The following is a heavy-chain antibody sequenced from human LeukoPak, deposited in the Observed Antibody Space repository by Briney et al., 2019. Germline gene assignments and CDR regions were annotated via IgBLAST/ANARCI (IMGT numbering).Heavy chain of an antibody. D-gene: IGHD5-18*01. CDR2: IYYSGST. CDR3: AREDAGLDSYGFFYYYGMDV. V-gene: IGHV4-31*03. J-gene: IGHJ6*02. Sequence: SETLSLTCTVSGGSISSGGYYWSWIRQHPGKGLGWIGYIYYSGSTYYNPSLKSRVTISVDTSKNQFSLKLSSVTAADTAVYYCAREDAGLDSYGFFYYYGMDVWGQGTTVTVSS. CDR1: GGSISSGGYY.